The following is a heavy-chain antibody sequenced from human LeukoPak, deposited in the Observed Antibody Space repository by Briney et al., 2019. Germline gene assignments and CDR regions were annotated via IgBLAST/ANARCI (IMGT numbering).Heavy chain of an antibody. Sequence: XETLSLTCTVSGGSISNYYWSWIRQPPGKGLEWIGYIYDSGSTNYNPSLKSRVTISVDTSKNQFSLKLSSVTAADTAVYYCARGMVQLERRGWFDPWGQGTLVTVSS. D-gene: IGHD1-1*01. J-gene: IGHJ5*02. CDR3: ARGMVQLERRGWFDP. CDR1: GGSISNYY. CDR2: IYDSGST. V-gene: IGHV4-59*01.